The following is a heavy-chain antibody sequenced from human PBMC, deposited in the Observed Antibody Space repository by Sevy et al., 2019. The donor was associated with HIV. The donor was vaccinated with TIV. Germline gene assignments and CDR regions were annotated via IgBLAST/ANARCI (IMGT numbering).Heavy chain of an antibody. CDR3: ARDYCSSTSCYSDYYYYGMDV. V-gene: IGHV3-30*04. D-gene: IGHD2-2*01. J-gene: IGHJ6*02. CDR1: GFTFSSYA. Sequence: GESLKISCAASGFTFSSYAMHWVRQAPGKGLEWVAVISYDGSNKYYADSVKGRFTISRDNSKNTLYLQMNSLRAEDTAVYYCARDYCSSTSCYSDYYYYGMDVWGQGTTVTVSS. CDR2: ISYDGSNK.